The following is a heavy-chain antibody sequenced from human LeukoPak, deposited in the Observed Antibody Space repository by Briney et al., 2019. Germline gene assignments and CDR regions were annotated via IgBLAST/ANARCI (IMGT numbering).Heavy chain of an antibody. D-gene: IGHD1-26*01. CDR3: ASLGGGSYFDY. V-gene: IGHV5-51*01. J-gene: IGHJ4*02. CDR1: GYNFTIYR. Sequence: GESLKISCEGSGYNFTIYRIAWVRQMPGKGLECMGIISPGDSAPTYSPSFRGQVTISVDKSINTAYLQWSSLKASDTAMYFCASLGGGSYFDYWGQGTLVTVSS. CDR2: ISPGDSAP.